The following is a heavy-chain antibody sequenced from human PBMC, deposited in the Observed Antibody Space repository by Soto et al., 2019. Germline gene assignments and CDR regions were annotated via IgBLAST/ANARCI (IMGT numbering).Heavy chain of an antibody. CDR1: GGSFSDYH. D-gene: IGHD2-15*01. Sequence: SETLSLTCAVYGGSFSDYHWAWIRQSPWKGLEWIGEINHRGSTNYNPSLKSRVIMSVDTSKNLFSLKLSSVTAADTAVFYCARDSGYCGGGNCYYFFDFWGQGTLVTVS. J-gene: IGHJ4*02. CDR3: ARDSGYCGGGNCYYFFDF. CDR2: INHRGST. V-gene: IGHV4-34*01.